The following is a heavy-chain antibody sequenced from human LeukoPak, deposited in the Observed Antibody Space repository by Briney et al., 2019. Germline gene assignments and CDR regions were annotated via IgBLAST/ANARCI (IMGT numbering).Heavy chain of an antibody. CDR2: ISASNGNT. Sequence: GASVKVSCKASGYTFTNYGISWVRQAPGQGLEWMGWISASNGNTNYAQNLQGRVTMNTDTSTSTAYMELRSLRSDDTAVYYCARGGGGYLLGLSAGQLWGIDYWGQGTLVTVSS. CDR3: ARGGGGYLLGLSAGQLWGIDY. V-gene: IGHV1-18*01. D-gene: IGHD3-16*01. J-gene: IGHJ4*02. CDR1: GYTFTNYG.